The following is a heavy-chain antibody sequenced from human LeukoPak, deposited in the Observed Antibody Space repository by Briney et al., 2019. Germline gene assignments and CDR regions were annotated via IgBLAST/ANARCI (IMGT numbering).Heavy chain of an antibody. V-gene: IGHV3-9*01. Sequence: GGSLRLSCAASGFTFDDYAMHWVRQAPGKGLEWVSGISWNSGSIGYADSVKGRFTISRDNDKNSLYLQMNSLRAEDTALYYCVLGGGNHRDYYYYGMDVWGQGTTVNVSS. CDR3: VLGGGNHRDYYYYGMDV. J-gene: IGHJ6*02. CDR1: GFTFDDYA. CDR2: ISWNSGSI. D-gene: IGHD4-23*01.